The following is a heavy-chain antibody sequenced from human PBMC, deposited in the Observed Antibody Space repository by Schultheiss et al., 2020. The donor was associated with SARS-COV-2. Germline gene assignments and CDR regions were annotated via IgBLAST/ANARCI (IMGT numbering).Heavy chain of an antibody. CDR2: ISGSGGST. V-gene: IGHV3-23*01. J-gene: IGHJ4*02. D-gene: IGHD4-17*01. CDR1: GFTFSSYA. CDR3: AKDQGLLDYGYYDFFDY. Sequence: GGSLRLSCAASGFTFSSYAMSWVRQAPGKGLEWVSAISGSGGSTYYADSVKGRFTISRDNSKNTLYLQMNSLRAEDTAVYYCAKDQGLLDYGYYDFFDYWGQGTLVTVSS.